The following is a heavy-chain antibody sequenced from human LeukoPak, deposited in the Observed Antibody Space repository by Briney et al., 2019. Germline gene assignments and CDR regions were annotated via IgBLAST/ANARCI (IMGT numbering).Heavy chain of an antibody. V-gene: IGHV3-49*05. CDR2: IRSKPYGGTT. CDR3: TRDGVSGSYREDY. CDR1: GFTFRDYV. Sequence: KAGGSLRLSCAASGFTFRDYVMSWFRQAPGKGLEWVGFIRSKPYGGTTEYAASVKGRFTISRDDSKSIAYLQMNSLKTEDTAVYYCTRDGVSGSYREDYWGQGTLVTVSS. D-gene: IGHD1-26*01. J-gene: IGHJ4*02.